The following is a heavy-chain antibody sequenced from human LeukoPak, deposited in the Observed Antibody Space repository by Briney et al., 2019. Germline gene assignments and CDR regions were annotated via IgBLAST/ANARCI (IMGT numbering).Heavy chain of an antibody. D-gene: IGHD6-19*01. CDR3: AKSIAVAGLAGGRTSDY. Sequence: GGSLRLSCAASGFTFKNYGMHWVRQAPGKGLEWVAFIRYDGSDKYYADFVKGRFTISRDNSENTLYLQMNSLRPEDTAVYYCAKSIAVAGLAGGRTSDYWGQGTLVTVSS. CDR2: IRYDGSDK. J-gene: IGHJ4*02. CDR1: GFTFKNYG. V-gene: IGHV3-30*02.